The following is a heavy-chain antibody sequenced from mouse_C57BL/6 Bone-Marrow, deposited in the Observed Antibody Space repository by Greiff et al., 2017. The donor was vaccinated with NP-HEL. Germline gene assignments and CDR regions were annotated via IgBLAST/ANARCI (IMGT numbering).Heavy chain of an antibody. CDR1: GYSITSGYY. CDR3: ARDGYYFDY. V-gene: IGHV3-6*01. CDR2: ISYDGSN. Sequence: EVKVEESGPGLVKPSQSLSLTCSVTGYSITSGYYWNWIRQFPGNKLEWMGYISYDGSNNYNPSLKNRISITSDTSKNQFFLKLNSVTTEDTATYYCARDGYYFDYWGQGTTLTVSS. D-gene: IGHD2-2*01. J-gene: IGHJ2*01.